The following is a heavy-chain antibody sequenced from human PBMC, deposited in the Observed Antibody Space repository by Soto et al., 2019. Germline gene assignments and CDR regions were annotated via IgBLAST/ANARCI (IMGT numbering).Heavy chain of an antibody. CDR2: IIPIFGTA. D-gene: IGHD2-2*01. V-gene: IGHV1-69*06. CDR1: GGTFSSYA. J-gene: IGHJ3*02. Sequence: SVKVSCKASGGTFSSYAISWVRQAPGQGLEWMGGIIPIFGTANHAQKFQGRVTITADKSTSTAYMELSSLRSEDTAVYYCARAAYCSSTSCYLEVGAFDIWGQGTMVTVSS. CDR3: ARAAYCSSTSCYLEVGAFDI.